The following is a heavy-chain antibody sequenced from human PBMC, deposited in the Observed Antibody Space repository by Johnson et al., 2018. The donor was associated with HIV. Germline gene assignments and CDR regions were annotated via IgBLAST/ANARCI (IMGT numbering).Heavy chain of an antibody. CDR3: ARVVGYKYGSAGDNDAFDI. D-gene: IGHD5-18*01. J-gene: IGHJ3*02. CDR1: GFTFDDYG. CDR2: ITWNGGST. V-gene: IGHV3-20*04. Sequence: VQLVESGGGVVQPGRSLKLSCAASGFTFDDYGMSWVRQAPGKGLEWVSGITWNGGSTGYADSVKGRFTISRDNAKNSLYLQMNSLRAEDTALYYCARVVGYKYGSAGDNDAFDIWGQGTMVTVSS.